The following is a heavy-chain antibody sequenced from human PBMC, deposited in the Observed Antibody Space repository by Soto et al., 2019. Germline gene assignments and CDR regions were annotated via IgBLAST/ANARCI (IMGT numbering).Heavy chain of an antibody. J-gene: IGHJ4*01. CDR3: AKAIAEQQLVLFDY. CDR1: GFTFSSYG. V-gene: IGHV3-30*18. Sequence: QVQLVESGGGVVQPGRSLRLSCAASGFTFSSYGMHWVRQAPGKGLEWVAVISYDGSNKYYADSVKGRITISRDNSKSTLYLQMNSLRAEDTAVYYCAKAIAEQQLVLFDYWGHGTMLAVSS. D-gene: IGHD6-13*01. CDR2: ISYDGSNK.